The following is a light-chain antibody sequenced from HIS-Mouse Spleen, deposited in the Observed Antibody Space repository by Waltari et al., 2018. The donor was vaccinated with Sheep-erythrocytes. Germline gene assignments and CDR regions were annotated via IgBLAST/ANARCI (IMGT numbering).Light chain of an antibody. V-gene: IGKV4-1*01. J-gene: IGKJ4*01. CDR2: WAS. CDR3: QKYYSTLT. CDR1: QSVLYSSNNKNY. Sequence: DIVMTQSPDSLAVSLGERATINCKSSQSVLYSSNNKNYLAWYQQKPGQPPKLLLYWASTRESGVPDRFSGSGSGTYFTLTISSLQAEDVAVYYCQKYYSTLTFGGGTKVEIK.